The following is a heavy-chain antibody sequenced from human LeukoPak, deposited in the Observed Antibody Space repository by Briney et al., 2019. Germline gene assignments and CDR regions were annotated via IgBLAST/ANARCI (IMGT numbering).Heavy chain of an antibody. J-gene: IGHJ6*03. CDR2: IRSKANSYAT. V-gene: IGHV3-73*01. CDR1: GFTFSGSA. CDR3: TRQDTWNYEYYMDV. D-gene: IGHD1-20*01. Sequence: GGSLRLSCAASGFTFSGSAMHWVRQASGKGLEWVGRIRSKANSYATAYAASVRGRFTISRDDSKNTAYLQMNSLKTEDTAVYYCTRQDTWNYEYYMDVWGKGTTVTVSS.